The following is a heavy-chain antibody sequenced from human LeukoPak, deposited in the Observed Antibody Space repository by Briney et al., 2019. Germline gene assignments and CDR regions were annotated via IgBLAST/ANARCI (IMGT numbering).Heavy chain of an antibody. J-gene: IGHJ4*02. CDR2: IYYSGST. Sequence: PSETLSLTCSISGGSISSYYWSWIRQPPGKGLEWIGYIYYSGSTNYNPSLKSRVTISVDTSKNQFSLKLSSVTAADTAVYYCASRLDILTGYYLPDYWGQGTLVTVSS. CDR3: ASRLDILTGYYLPDY. CDR1: GGSISSYY. V-gene: IGHV4-59*08. D-gene: IGHD3-9*01.